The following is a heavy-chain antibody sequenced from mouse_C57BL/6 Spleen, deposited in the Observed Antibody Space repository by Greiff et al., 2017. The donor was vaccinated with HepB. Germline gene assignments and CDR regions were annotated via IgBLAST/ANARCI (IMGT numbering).Heavy chain of an antibody. D-gene: IGHD1-1*01. CDR1: GYTFTSYW. CDR3: SRRSYGSSYREAY. V-gene: IGHV1-50*01. CDR2: IDPSDSYT. J-gene: IGHJ3*01. Sequence: VQLQQSGAELVKPGASVKLSCKASGYTFTSYWMQWVKQRPGQGLEWIGEIDPSDSYTNYNQKFKGKATLTVDTSSSTAYMQLSSLTSEDSAVYYWSRRSYGSSYREAYWGQGTLVTVSA.